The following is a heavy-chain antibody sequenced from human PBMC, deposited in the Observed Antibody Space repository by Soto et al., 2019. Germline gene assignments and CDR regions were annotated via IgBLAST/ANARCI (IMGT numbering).Heavy chain of an antibody. CDR1: GYTLTELS. V-gene: IGHV1-24*01. D-gene: IGHD3-22*01. J-gene: IGHJ4*02. CDR2: FDPEDGET. Sequence: ASVKVSCKVSGYTLTELSMHWVRQAPGKGLEWMGGFDPEDGETIYAQKFQGRVTITKDTSATTAYMELSRLIPEDTAVYYCVRDYASDSGVLLDFWGQGTLVTVSS. CDR3: VRDYASDSGVLLDF.